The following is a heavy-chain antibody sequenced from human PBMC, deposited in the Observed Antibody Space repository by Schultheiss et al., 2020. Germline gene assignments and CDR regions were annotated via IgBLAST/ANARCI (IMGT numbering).Heavy chain of an antibody. CDR1: GYTFTDSH. CDR3: ARAGPSYSSSQDY. Sequence: ASVKVSCKASGYTFTDSHIHWVRQAPGQGLEWMGWINPNSGGTFYAQKFLGRVTMTRDASINTVYMELSRLRSDDTAVYFCARAGPSYSSSQDYWGQGTLVTVSS. CDR2: INPNSGGT. V-gene: IGHV1-2*02. D-gene: IGHD6-6*01. J-gene: IGHJ4*02.